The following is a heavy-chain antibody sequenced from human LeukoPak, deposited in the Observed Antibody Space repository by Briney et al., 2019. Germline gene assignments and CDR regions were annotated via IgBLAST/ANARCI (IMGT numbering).Heavy chain of an antibody. V-gene: IGHV3-48*01. CDR1: GFTFSSYA. D-gene: IGHD6-13*01. J-gene: IGHJ4*02. CDR2: ISSSSSTI. Sequence: PGGSLRLSCAASGFTFSSYAMSWVRQAPGKGLEWVSYISSSSSTIYYADSVKGRFTISRDNAKNSLYLQMNSLRAEDTAVYYCARGRIAVDYWGQGTLVTVSS. CDR3: ARGRIAVDY.